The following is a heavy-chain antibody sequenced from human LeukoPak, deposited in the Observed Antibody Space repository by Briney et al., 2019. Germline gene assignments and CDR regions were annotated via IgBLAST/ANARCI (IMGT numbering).Heavy chain of an antibody. Sequence: PGGSLRLSCAAPGFTVSSNYMSWVRQAPGKGLEWVSVIYSGGSTYYTDSVKGRFTISRDSSKNTLYLQMNSLRAEDTAVYYCARSRWSDYWGQGTLVTVSS. CDR2: IYSGGST. D-gene: IGHD2-15*01. J-gene: IGHJ4*02. CDR1: GFTVSSNY. CDR3: ARSRWSDY. V-gene: IGHV3-53*01.